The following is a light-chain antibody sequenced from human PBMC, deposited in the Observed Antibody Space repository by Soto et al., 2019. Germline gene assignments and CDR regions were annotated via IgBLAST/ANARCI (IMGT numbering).Light chain of an antibody. CDR2: DAS. CDR3: LQTYGTWT. Sequence: DIQMTQSPSSLSASVGDRVTITCRASQSIRSYLNWYQQKAGKAPKLLIYDASNLQSGVPSRFSGSESGTDFTLTITSQQPDDFATYYCLQTYGTWTFGQGTKVEIK. J-gene: IGKJ1*01. CDR1: QSIRSY. V-gene: IGKV1-39*01.